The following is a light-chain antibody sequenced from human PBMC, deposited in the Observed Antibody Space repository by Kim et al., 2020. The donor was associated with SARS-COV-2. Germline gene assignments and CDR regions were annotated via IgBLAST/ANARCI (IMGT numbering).Light chain of an antibody. CDR3: QVWDSGTWV. V-gene: IGLV3-9*01. CDR2: KDN. Sequence: VALGQTARLTCGGNNIQTLNVHWYRQKPGQAPVLVMYKDNKRPSGIPERFSGSNSGSTATLTISRAQADDEADYYCQVWDSGTWVFGGGTKLTVL. J-gene: IGLJ3*02. CDR1: NIQTLN.